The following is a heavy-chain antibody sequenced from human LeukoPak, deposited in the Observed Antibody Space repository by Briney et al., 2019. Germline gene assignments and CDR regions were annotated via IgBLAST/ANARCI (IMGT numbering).Heavy chain of an antibody. CDR3: ARDESEYAVAGTSFDY. CDR2: ISSSGSTI. CDR1: GFTFSDYY. J-gene: IGHJ4*02. D-gene: IGHD6-19*01. V-gene: IGHV3-11*01. Sequence: GGSLRLSCAASGFTFSDYYMSWIRQAPGKGLEWVSYISSSGSTIYYAGSVKGRFTISRDNAKNSLYLQMNSLRAEDTAVYYCARDESEYAVAGTSFDYWGQGTLVTVSS.